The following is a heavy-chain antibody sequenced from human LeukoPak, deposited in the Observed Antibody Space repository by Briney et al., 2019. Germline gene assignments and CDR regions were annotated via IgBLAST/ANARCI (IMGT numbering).Heavy chain of an antibody. CDR3: ARVGGYSSSWYEGDWFDP. D-gene: IGHD6-13*01. CDR1: GGSISSYY. Sequence: SETLSLTCTVSGGSISSYYWSWIRQPPGKGLEWIGYIYYSGSTNYNPSLKSRVTISVDTSKNQFSLKLSSVTAADTAAYYCARVGGYSSSWYEGDWFDPWGQGTLVTVSS. J-gene: IGHJ5*02. V-gene: IGHV4-59*01. CDR2: IYYSGST.